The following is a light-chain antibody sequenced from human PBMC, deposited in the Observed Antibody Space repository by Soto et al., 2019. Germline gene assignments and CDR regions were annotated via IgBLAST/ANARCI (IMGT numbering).Light chain of an antibody. CDR1: QSISSW. J-gene: IGKJ2*01. CDR3: QQYNSYAGYT. CDR2: KAS. Sequence: DIQMTQSPSTLSASVGDRDTFTCRASQSISSWLAWYQQKPGKAPKLLIYKASSLESGVPSRFSGSGSGTEFPLTISSLLPNEFATYYCQQYNSYAGYTFGQGTKLEIK. V-gene: IGKV1-5*03.